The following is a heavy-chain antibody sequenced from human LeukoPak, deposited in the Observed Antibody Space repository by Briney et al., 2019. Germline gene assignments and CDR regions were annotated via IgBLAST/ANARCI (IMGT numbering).Heavy chain of an antibody. CDR3: AREFAGYYGSGSYLNWFDP. Sequence: GASVKVSCKASGYTLTSYGISWVRQAPGQGLEWMGWISAYNGNTNYAQKLQGRVTMTTDTSTSTAYMELRSLRSDDTAVYYCAREFAGYYGSGSYLNWFDPWGQGTLVTVSS. J-gene: IGHJ5*02. V-gene: IGHV1-18*01. CDR1: GYTLTSYG. CDR2: ISAYNGNT. D-gene: IGHD3-10*01.